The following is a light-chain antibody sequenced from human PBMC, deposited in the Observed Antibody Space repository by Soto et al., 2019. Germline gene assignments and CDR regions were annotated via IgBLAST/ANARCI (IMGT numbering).Light chain of an antibody. CDR3: QQVNYYPFT. V-gene: IGKV1-9*01. J-gene: IGKJ4*01. CDR2: AAV. Sequence: DIHLTQSPSLLSASVGDRVTITCRASQGISQYVAWYQQKPGKAPKLLVYAAVGLQDGVPSRFSGTGSATEFILIINGLQPEDFATYYCQQVNYYPFTFGGGTKVDIK. CDR1: QGISQY.